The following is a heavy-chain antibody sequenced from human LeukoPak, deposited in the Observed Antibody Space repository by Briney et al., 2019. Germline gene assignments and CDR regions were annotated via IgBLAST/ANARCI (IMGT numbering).Heavy chain of an antibody. CDR1: GGSISSYY. J-gene: IGHJ6*02. Sequence: PSETLSLTCTVSGGSISSYYWSWIRQPPGKGLGWIGYIYYSGSTNYNLSLKGRVTISVDTSKNQFSLKLSSVTAADTAVYYCARQRVAVAGTYYYYGMDVWGQGTTVTVSS. D-gene: IGHD6-19*01. CDR3: ARQRVAVAGTYYYYGMDV. V-gene: IGHV4-59*08. CDR2: IYYSGST.